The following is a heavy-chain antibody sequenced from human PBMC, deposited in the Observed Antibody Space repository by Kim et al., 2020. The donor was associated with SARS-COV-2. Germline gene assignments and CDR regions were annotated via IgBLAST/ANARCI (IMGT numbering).Heavy chain of an antibody. CDR1: GFTFSSYA. Sequence: GGSPRLSCAASGFTFSSYAMSWVRQAPGKGLEWVSAISGSGGSTYYADSVKGRFTISRDNSKNTLYLQMNSLRAEDTAVYYCANGEGYRAAAVWGYWGQGTLVTVSS. CDR2: ISGSGGST. CDR3: ANGEGYRAAAVWGY. D-gene: IGHD6-13*01. V-gene: IGHV3-23*01. J-gene: IGHJ4*02.